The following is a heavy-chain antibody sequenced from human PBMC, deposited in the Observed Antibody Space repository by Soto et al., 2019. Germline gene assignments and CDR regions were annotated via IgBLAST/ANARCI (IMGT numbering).Heavy chain of an antibody. Sequence: QVQLQESGPGLVKPSQTLSLTCTVSGGSNSSSGCYWSWIRQHPGKGLEWIGYIYYSGSTYYNPSHKSRVTISVDASKNQFSLKLSSVTAADTAVYYCARDYGWRDGYGYWGQGTLVTVSS. CDR2: IYYSGST. V-gene: IGHV4-31*03. CDR3: ARDYGWRDGYGY. J-gene: IGHJ4*02. CDR1: GGSNSSSGCY. D-gene: IGHD5-12*01.